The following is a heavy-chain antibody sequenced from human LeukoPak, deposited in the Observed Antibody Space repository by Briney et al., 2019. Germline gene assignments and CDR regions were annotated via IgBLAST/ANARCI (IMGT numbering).Heavy chain of an antibody. CDR1: GGSISSGGYS. D-gene: IGHD3-22*01. CDR2: IYHSGST. Sequence: PSQTLSLTCAVSGGSISSGGYSWRWIRQPPGKGLEWIGYIYHSGSTYYNPSLKSRVTISVDRSKNQFSLKLSSVTAADTAVYYCAGGSHYYDSSGYYLYWGQGTLVTVSS. CDR3: AGGSHYYDSSGYYLY. J-gene: IGHJ4*02. V-gene: IGHV4-30-2*01.